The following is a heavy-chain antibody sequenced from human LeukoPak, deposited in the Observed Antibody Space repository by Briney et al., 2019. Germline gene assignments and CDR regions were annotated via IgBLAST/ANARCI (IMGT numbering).Heavy chain of an antibody. Sequence: GGSLRLSCAVSGFTFSSYDMSWVRQAPGKGLEWVSGISGSGVSTYYADSVKGRYTISRDNSKNTLYLQLNSLRAEDTAMYYCARVQTPYYGGDEIAYWGQGTLVTVSS. CDR3: ARVQTPYYGGDEIAY. CDR2: ISGSGVST. V-gene: IGHV3-23*01. J-gene: IGHJ4*02. D-gene: IGHD3-16*01. CDR1: GFTFSSYD.